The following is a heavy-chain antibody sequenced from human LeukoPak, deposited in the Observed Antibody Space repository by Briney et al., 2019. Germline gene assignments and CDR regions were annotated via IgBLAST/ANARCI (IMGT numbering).Heavy chain of an antibody. V-gene: IGHV3-48*02. D-gene: IGHD2-15*01. CDR3: ARDRCSGGSCYFDY. J-gene: IGHJ4*02. Sequence: PGGSLRLSCAASGLTFSTYNMNWVRQAPGKGLEWVSYIDSSNSPIYYADSVKGRFTISRDNGKNSLYLQMNSLRDEDTAVYYCARDRCSGGSCYFDYWGQGTLVIVSS. CDR1: GLTFSTYN. CDR2: IDSSNSPI.